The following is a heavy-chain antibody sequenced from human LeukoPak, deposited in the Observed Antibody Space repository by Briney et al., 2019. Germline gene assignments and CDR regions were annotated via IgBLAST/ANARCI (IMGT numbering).Heavy chain of an antibody. V-gene: IGHV4-30-2*01. J-gene: IGHJ4*02. D-gene: IGHD3-22*01. CDR1: GDSLSSSTCN. CDR3: ARDQVDYDIPDHYDY. CDR2: ISQSGNS. Sequence: SQTLSLTCKVSGDSLSSSTCNWSWIRQPPGKGLEWIGYISQSGNSYFTPSLKSRATISIDRSKNHFSLTLISVTAADTAVYFCARDQVDYDIPDHYDYWGKGTLVAVSS.